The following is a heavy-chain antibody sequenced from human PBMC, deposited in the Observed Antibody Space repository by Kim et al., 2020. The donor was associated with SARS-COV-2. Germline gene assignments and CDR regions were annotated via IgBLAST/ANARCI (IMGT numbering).Heavy chain of an antibody. CDR2: LNTNTGNP. CDR1: GYRFSSYA. D-gene: IGHD6-19*01. J-gene: IGHJ5*02. Sequence: ASVKVSCKASGYRFSSYAMNWVRQAPGQGLEWTGWLNTNTGNPTYAQGFTGRFVFSLDTSVTTAYLQISSLKADDTAVYYCAREGGYSNGWNQATSWGQGTLVTVSA. V-gene: IGHV7-4-1*02. CDR3: AREGGYSNGWNQATS.